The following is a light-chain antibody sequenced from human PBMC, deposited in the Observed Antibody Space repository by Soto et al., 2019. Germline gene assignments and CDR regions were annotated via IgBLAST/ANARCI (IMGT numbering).Light chain of an antibody. CDR2: DAS. J-gene: IGKJ1*01. CDR1: QGISSA. Sequence: AIQLTQSPSSLSASVLYIVTITFRASQGISSALAWYQQKPGKAPKLLIYDASSLESGVPSRFSGRGSGTEFTLTISSLQPDDFATYYCQQYNSYSRKFGQGTKVDIK. V-gene: IGKV1-13*02. CDR3: QQYNSYSRK.